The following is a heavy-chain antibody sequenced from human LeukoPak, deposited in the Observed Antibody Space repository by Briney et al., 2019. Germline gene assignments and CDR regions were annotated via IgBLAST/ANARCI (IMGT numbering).Heavy chain of an antibody. D-gene: IGHD3-22*01. CDR2: ISAYNGNT. V-gene: IGHV1-18*01. J-gene: IGHJ4*02. Sequence: ASVKVSCKASGYTFTSYGISWVRQAPGQGLEWMGWISAYNGNTNYAQKLQGRVTMTTDTSTSTAYMELRSLRSDDTAVYYCARAGYYYDSSGYYSPISGGSWQFDYWGQGTLVTVSS. CDR3: ARAGYYYDSSGYYSPISGGSWQFDY. CDR1: GYTFTSYG.